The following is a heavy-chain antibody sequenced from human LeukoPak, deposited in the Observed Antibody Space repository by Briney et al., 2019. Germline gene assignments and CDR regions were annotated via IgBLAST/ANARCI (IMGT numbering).Heavy chain of an antibody. Sequence: TSETLSLTCTVSGGSISSGSYYWSWIRQPAGKGLEWIGRIYTSGSTNYNPSLKSRVTISVDTSKNQFSLKLSSVTAADTAVYYCARLRSGSYLGWFDPWGQGTLVTVSS. D-gene: IGHD1-26*01. CDR2: IYTSGST. V-gene: IGHV4-61*02. CDR3: ARLRSGSYLGWFDP. J-gene: IGHJ5*02. CDR1: GGSISSGSYY.